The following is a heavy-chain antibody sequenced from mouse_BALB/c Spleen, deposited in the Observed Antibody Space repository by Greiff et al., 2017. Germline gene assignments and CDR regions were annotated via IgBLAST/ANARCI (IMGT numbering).Heavy chain of an antibody. D-gene: IGHD1-1*01. J-gene: IGHJ3*01. V-gene: IGHV3-6*02. Sequence: EVQRVESGPGLVKPSQSLSLTCSVTGYSITSGYYWNWIRQFPGNKLEWMGYISYDGSNNYNPSLKNRISITRDTSKNQFFLKLNSVTTEDTATYYCAREGELLAYWGQGTLVTVSA. CDR1: GYSITSGYY. CDR2: ISYDGSN. CDR3: AREGELLAY.